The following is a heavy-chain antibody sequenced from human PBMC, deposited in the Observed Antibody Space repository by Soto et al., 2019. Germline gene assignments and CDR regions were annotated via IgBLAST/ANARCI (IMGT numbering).Heavy chain of an antibody. V-gene: IGHV3-21*01. CDR1: GFTFSSYS. CDR3: ARDSLLERYCSGGSCPQDY. CDR2: ISSSSSYI. D-gene: IGHD2-15*01. J-gene: IGHJ4*02. Sequence: VQLVESGGGLVKPGGSLRLSCAASGFTFSSYSMNWVRQAPGKGLEWVSSISSSSSYIYYADSVKGRFTISRDNAKNSLYLQMNSLRAEDTAVYYCARDSLLERYCSGGSCPQDYWGQGTLVTVSS.